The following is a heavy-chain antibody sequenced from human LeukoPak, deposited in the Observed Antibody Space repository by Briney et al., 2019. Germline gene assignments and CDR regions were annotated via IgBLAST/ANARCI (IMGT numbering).Heavy chain of an antibody. CDR3: ARGHDGGLAY. D-gene: IGHD4-23*01. Sequence: PSETLSLTCTVSDDSISNYYWSWIRQPPGKGLEWIGYIYYSGSTYFNPSLKTRVTMSVDTSKNQFSLKLSSVTAADTAVYYCARGHDGGLAYWGQGTLVTVSS. V-gene: IGHV4-59*06. CDR1: DDSISNYY. J-gene: IGHJ4*02. CDR2: IYYSGST.